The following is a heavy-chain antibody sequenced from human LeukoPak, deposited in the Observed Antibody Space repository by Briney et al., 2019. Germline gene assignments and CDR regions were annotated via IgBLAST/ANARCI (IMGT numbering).Heavy chain of an antibody. J-gene: IGHJ5*02. V-gene: IGHV3-9*01. Sequence: PGRSLRLSCAASGFTFDDYATHWVRQAPGKGLEWVSGISWNSGSIGYADSVKGRFTISRDNAKNSLYLQMNSLRAEDTALYYCANLPVSWGQGTLVTVSS. CDR2: ISWNSGSI. CDR1: GFTFDDYA. CDR3: ANLPVS.